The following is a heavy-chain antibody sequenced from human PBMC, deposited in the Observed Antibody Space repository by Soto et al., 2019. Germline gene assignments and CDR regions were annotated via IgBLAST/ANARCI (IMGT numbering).Heavy chain of an antibody. J-gene: IGHJ6*02. CDR3: AREYYYGSGIPGYYYYGMDV. Sequence: PGGSLRLSCAASGFTFSSYAMHWVRQAPGKGLEWVAVISYDGSNKYYADSVKGRFTISRDNSKNTLYLQMNSLRAEDTAVYYCAREYYYGSGIPGYYYYGMDVCGQGTTVTFSS. CDR2: ISYDGSNK. CDR1: GFTFSSYA. V-gene: IGHV3-30-3*01. D-gene: IGHD3-10*01.